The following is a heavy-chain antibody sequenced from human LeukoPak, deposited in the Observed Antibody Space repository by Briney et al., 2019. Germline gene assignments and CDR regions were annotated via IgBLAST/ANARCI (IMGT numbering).Heavy chain of an antibody. D-gene: IGHD3-16*01. CDR1: GGSFSGYY. Sequence: ASETLSLTCAVYGGSFSGYYWSWVRQHPGKGLEWIGEINHSGSTNYNPSLKSRVTISVDTSKNQFSLKLSSVTAADTAVYYCASYRGGNFDYWGQGTLVTVSS. J-gene: IGHJ4*02. V-gene: IGHV4-34*01. CDR3: ASYRGGNFDY. CDR2: INHSGST.